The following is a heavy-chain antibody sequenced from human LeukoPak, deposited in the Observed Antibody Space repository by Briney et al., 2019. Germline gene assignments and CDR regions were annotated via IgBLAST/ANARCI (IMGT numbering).Heavy chain of an antibody. D-gene: IGHD6-19*01. CDR2: IYSTRDT. Sequence: PSETLSLTCTVSGXSILNYYGTWIRQPPGKGLEWIGYIYSTRDTNYNPSLKSRVSISADTSKNQFSLKLSSVTAADTAVYYCARIAVSSGWGYFDYWGQGTLVTASS. J-gene: IGHJ4*02. V-gene: IGHV4-59*01. CDR1: GXSILNYY. CDR3: ARIAVSSGWGYFDY.